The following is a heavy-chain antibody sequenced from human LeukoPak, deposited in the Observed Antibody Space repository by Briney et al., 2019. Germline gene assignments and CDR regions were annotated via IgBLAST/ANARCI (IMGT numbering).Heavy chain of an antibody. D-gene: IGHD6-13*01. CDR1: GFTFSSYA. V-gene: IGHV3-23*01. CDR3: AKTRGYSSSWYDH. J-gene: IGHJ5*02. CDR2: ISGNGGST. Sequence: GGSLRLSCAASGFTFSSYAMSWVRQAPGKGLEWVSGISGNGGSTYYADSVKGRFTISRDNSKNTLYLQMNSLRAEDTAVYYCAKTRGYSSSWYDHWGQGTLVTVSS.